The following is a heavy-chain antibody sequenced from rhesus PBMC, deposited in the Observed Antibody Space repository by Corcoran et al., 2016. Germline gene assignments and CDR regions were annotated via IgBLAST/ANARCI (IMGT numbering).Heavy chain of an antibody. D-gene: IGHD1-44*02. CDR2: ITYSGST. Sequence: QVQLQESGPGLVKPSETLSLTCAVSGYSISGYYWSWIRQAPGKGVEWIGYITYSGSTSSNPALKSRVTISRDTSKTQFSLKLSSVTAADTAVYYCARVGGSYLYYFDYWGQGVLVTVSS. J-gene: IGHJ4*01. V-gene: IGHV4-122*02. CDR3: ARVGGSYLYYFDY. CDR1: GYSISGYY.